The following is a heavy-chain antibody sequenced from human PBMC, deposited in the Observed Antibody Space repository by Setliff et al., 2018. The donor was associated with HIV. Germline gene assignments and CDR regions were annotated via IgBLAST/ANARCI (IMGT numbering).Heavy chain of an antibody. J-gene: IGHJ4*02. D-gene: IGHD2-21*02. CDR1: GGSISTYY. V-gene: IGHV4-4*09. CDR3: ATLDHSGGNFLAY. CDR2: IYTSGST. Sequence: SETLSLTCTVSGGSISTYYWTWIRQPPGKGLEWIGYIYTSGSTSYNPPLKSRLTISLDTSKEQFSLELSSATAADTAVYYCATLDHSGGNFLAYWGQGSLVTVSS.